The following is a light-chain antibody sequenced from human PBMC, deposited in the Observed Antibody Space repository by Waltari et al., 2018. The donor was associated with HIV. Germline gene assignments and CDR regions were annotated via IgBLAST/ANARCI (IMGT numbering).Light chain of an antibody. CDR2: EVS. J-gene: IGLJ1*01. CDR1: SSDVGSYNL. Sequence: QSALPQPPSVSGSPGQSITVSCTGTSSDVGSYNLVSWYQQHPGKAPQLKMYEVSKLPSGDSIRFSGSESGNTASLTISGLQAEDEDDYYCCSYAGSGTHVFGSGTKVTVL. V-gene: IGLV2-23*02. CDR3: CSYAGSGTHV.